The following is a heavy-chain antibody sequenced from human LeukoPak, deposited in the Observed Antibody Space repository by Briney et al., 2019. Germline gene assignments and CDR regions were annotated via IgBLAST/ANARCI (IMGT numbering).Heavy chain of an antibody. CDR1: GYSISSGYY. CDR3: AFSGGGGYYFDY. D-gene: IGHD3-16*01. Sequence: SETLSLTCTVSGYSISSGYYWGWIRQPPGKGLEWIGSIYHSGSTYYNPSLKSRVTISVDTSKNQFSLKLSSVTAADTAVYYCAFSGGGGYYFDYWGQGTLVTVSS. V-gene: IGHV4-38-2*02. CDR2: IYHSGST. J-gene: IGHJ4*02.